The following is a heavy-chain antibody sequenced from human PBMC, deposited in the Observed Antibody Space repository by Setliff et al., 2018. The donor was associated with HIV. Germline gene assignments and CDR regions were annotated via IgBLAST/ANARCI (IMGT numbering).Heavy chain of an antibody. CDR1: GYKFSSYW. D-gene: IGHD2-15*01. Sequence: SLKISCKGSGYKFSSYWIGWVRQMPGKGLEWMGIIYPGDSDTRYSPSFQGQVTIPADKSTNTAYLQWTGLKASDTAMYYCARLPNAATYQSYYMDVWGEGTTVTVSS. J-gene: IGHJ6*03. CDR2: IYPGDSDT. CDR3: ARLPNAATYQSYYMDV. V-gene: IGHV5-51*01.